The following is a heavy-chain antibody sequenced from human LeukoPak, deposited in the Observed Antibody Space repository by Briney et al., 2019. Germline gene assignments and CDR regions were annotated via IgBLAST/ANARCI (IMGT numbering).Heavy chain of an antibody. CDR3: ARVVVTAIPTYYYYGMDV. V-gene: IGHV4-39*07. CDR2: IYYSGST. CDR1: GGSISSSSYY. Sequence: SETLSLTCTVSGGSISSSSYYWGWIRQPPGKGLEWIGSIYYSGSTYYNPSLKSRVTISVDTSKNQFSLKLSSVTAADTAVYYCARVVVTAIPTYYYYGMDVWGQGTTVTVSS. J-gene: IGHJ6*02. D-gene: IGHD2-21*02.